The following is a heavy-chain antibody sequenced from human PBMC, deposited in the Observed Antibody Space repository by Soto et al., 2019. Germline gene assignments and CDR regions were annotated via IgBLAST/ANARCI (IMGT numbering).Heavy chain of an antibody. J-gene: IGHJ6*02. CDR3: TSAGPHPTEDYSNYYCYGMDV. CDR1: GFTFSGSA. CDR2: IRSKANSYAT. Sequence: GGSLRLSCAASGFTFSGSAMHWVRQASGKGLEWVGRIRSKANSYATADAASVKGRFTISRDDSKNTAYLQMNSLKPEDTAVYDGTSAGPHPTEDYSNYYCYGMDVWGQGTMVTVSS. V-gene: IGHV3-73*01. D-gene: IGHD4-4*01.